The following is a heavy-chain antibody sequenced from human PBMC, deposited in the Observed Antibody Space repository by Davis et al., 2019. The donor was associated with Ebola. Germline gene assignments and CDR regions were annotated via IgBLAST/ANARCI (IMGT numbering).Heavy chain of an antibody. D-gene: IGHD5-24*01. J-gene: IGHJ6*02. CDR3: ARPEISNYYYGMDV. Sequence: GGSLRLSCVASGFTFTRYWMSWVRQAPGKGLEWVANIKQDGSEKYYVDSVKGRFTISRENAKNSLNLQMNSLRVEDTAVYYCARPEISNYYYGMDVWGQGTMVSVSS. CDR2: IKQDGSEK. CDR1: GFTFTRYW. V-gene: IGHV3-7*01.